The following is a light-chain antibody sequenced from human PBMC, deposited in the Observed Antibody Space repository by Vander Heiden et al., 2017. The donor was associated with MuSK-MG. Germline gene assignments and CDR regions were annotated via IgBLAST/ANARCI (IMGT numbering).Light chain of an antibody. CDR3: QQYYSTLMYT. J-gene: IGKJ2*01. CDR2: GAS. V-gene: IGKV4-1*01. Sequence: DIVLTQSPYSLAVSLRERATINCKSSQSVLYSSNNKNYLAWYQQKPGQPPKLLIYGASTRESGVPDRFSGSGSGTDFTLTISSLQAEDVAVYYCQQYYSTLMYTFGRGTKLEIK. CDR1: QSVLYSSNNKNY.